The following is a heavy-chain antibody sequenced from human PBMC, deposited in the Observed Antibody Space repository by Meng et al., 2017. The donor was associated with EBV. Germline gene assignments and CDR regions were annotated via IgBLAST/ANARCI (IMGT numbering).Heavy chain of an antibody. CDR1: GYTFTGYY. J-gene: IGHJ5*02. CDR3: AKGADLAAAGTFWFDP. D-gene: IGHD6-13*01. CDR2: INPNSGGT. V-gene: IGHV1-2*06. Sequence: QVQLVQSGAEVKKPWASVKVSCKASGYTFTGYYMHWVRQAPGQGLEWMGRINPNSGGTNYAQKFQGRVTMTRDTSISTAYMELSRLRSDDTAVYYCAKGADLAAAGTFWFDPWGQGTLVTVSS.